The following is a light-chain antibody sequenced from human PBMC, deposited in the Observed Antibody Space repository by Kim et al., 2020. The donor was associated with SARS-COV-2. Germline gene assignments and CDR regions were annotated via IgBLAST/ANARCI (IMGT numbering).Light chain of an antibody. J-gene: IGLJ1*01. V-gene: IGLV2-14*03. Sequence: QSISLSCTETSSDVGGYNYVSWYQEHPGKAPKLMIYDVSNRPSGVSNRFSGSKSGNTASLTISGLQAEDEADYYCSSYTSSSTLYVFGTGTKVTVL. CDR3: SSYTSSSTLYV. CDR1: SSDVGGYNY. CDR2: DVS.